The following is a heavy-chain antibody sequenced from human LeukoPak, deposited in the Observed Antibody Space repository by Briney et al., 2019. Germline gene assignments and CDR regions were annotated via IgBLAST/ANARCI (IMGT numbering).Heavy chain of an antibody. D-gene: IGHD4-4*01. J-gene: IGHJ5*02. CDR1: GGSFSGYY. V-gene: IGHV4-34*01. Sequence: SETLSLTCAVYGGSFSGYYRSWIRQPPEKGLEWIGEINHSGSTNYNPSLKSRVTISVDTSKNQFSLKLSSVTAADTAVYYCARDAPTVTTGAWGQGTLVTVSS. CDR3: ARDAPTVTTGA. CDR2: INHSGST.